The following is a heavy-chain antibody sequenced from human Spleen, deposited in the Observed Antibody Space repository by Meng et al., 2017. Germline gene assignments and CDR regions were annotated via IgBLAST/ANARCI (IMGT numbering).Heavy chain of an antibody. CDR3: ARDLSYIVGYGTDWY. V-gene: IGHV3-48*03. J-gene: IGHJ4*02. D-gene: IGHD3-10*01. Sequence: GESLKISCAASGFTFSSYEMNWVRQAPGKGLEWVSYISSSGSTTYYADSVKGRFTISRDNAEKSLYLRMNSLRAEDTAVYYCARDLSYIVGYGTDWYWGQGALVTVSS. CDR2: ISSSGSTT. CDR1: GFTFSSYE.